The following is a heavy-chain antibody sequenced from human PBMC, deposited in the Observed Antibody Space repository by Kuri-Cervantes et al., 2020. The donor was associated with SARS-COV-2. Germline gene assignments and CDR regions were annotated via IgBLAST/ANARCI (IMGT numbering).Heavy chain of an antibody. Sequence: SQTLSLTCAVSGGSISSGGYSWSWIRQPPGKGLEWIGYIYHSGSTYYNPSLKSRVTISVDRSKNQFSLKLSFVTAADTAVYYCARDMRSAELAFDLWGRGTLVTSPQ. CDR1: GGSISSGGYS. CDR3: ARDMRSAELAFDL. D-gene: IGHD3-16*01. V-gene: IGHV4-30-2*01. J-gene: IGHJ2*01. CDR2: IYHSGST.